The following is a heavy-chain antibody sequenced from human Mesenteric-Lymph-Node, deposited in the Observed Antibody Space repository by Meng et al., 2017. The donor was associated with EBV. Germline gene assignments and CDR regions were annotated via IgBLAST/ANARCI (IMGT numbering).Heavy chain of an antibody. J-gene: IGHJ4*02. CDR1: GGSFSGYS. CDR3: ARGMATII. CDR2: INHSGST. Sequence: QVQLQQWGAGLLKPSESLSLTCAVYGGSFSGYSWSWIRQPPGKGLEWIGEINHSGSTNYNPSLKSRVTISVDTSKNQFSLKLSSVTAADTAVYYCARGMATIIWGQGTLVTVSS. V-gene: IGHV4-34*01. D-gene: IGHD5-24*01.